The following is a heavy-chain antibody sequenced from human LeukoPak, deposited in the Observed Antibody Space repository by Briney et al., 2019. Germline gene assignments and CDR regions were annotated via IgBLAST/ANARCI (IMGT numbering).Heavy chain of an antibody. D-gene: IGHD6-13*01. CDR3: ARGGAAAGTRWAFDI. J-gene: IGHJ3*02. CDR2: IYYSGST. CDR1: GGSISSYY. Sequence: SETLSLTCTVSGGSISSYYWSWIQQPPGKGLEWIGYIYYSGSTNYNPSLKSRVTISVDTSKNQFSLKLSSVTAADTAVYYCARGGAAAGTRWAFDIWGQGTMVTVSS. V-gene: IGHV4-59*01.